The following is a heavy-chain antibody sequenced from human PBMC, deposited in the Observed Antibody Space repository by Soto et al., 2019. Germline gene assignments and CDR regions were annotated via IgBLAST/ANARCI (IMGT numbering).Heavy chain of an antibody. Sequence: ASVKASGKASGCTFTSYGMHWVRQAPGQRLEWMGWINAGNGNTKYSQKFQGRVTITRDTSASTAYMELSSLRSEDTAVYYCARASYSSGWYGGGAFDIWGQ. V-gene: IGHV1-3*01. CDR1: GCTFTSYG. CDR2: INAGNGNT. CDR3: ARASYSSGWYGGGAFDI. D-gene: IGHD6-19*01. J-gene: IGHJ3*02.